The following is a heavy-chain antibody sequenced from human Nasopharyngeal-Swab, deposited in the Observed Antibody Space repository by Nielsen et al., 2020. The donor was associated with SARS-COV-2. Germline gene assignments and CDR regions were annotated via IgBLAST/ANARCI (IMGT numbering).Heavy chain of an antibody. D-gene: IGHD3-22*01. V-gene: IGHV3-33*05. Sequence: GGSLRLSCAASGFIFTTYGMHWVRQAPGKGLEWVALISYDGSKKYYADSVKGRFTISRDKSKNTLYLQMNNLRAEDTAVYYFTRDLVFYYDSSGRKEFEYWGQGTRVTVSS. CDR3: TRDLVFYYDSSGRKEFEY. J-gene: IGHJ4*02. CDR2: ISYDGSKK. CDR1: GFIFTTYG.